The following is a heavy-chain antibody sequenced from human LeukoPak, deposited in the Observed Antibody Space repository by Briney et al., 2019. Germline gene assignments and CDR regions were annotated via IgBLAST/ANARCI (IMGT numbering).Heavy chain of an antibody. V-gene: IGHV4-30-4*01. Sequence: SQTLSLTCTVSGGSISSGDYYWSWIRQPPGKGLEWIGYIYYSGSTYYNPSLKSRVTISVDTSKNQFSLKLSSVTAADTAVYYCARAEGLLWFGELRGNWFDPWGQGTLVTVSS. D-gene: IGHD3-10*01. CDR2: IYYSGST. J-gene: IGHJ5*02. CDR3: ARAEGLLWFGELRGNWFDP. CDR1: GGSISSGDYY.